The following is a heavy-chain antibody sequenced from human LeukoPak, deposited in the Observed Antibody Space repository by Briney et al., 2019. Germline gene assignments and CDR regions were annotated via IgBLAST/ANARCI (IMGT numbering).Heavy chain of an antibody. CDR2: ISGSGGST. D-gene: IGHD6-19*01. J-gene: IGHJ6*04. Sequence: GGSLRLSCAASGFTFSSYAMSWVRQAPGKGLEWVSAISGSGGSTYYADSVKGRFTISRDNSENALYLQMNSLRAEDTAVYYCAKDIPGIAVAGTIYYYYGMDVWGKGTTVTVSS. CDR1: GFTFSSYA. CDR3: AKDIPGIAVAGTIYYYYGMDV. V-gene: IGHV3-23*01.